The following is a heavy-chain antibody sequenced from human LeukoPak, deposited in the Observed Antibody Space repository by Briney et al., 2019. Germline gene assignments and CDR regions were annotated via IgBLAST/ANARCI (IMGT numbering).Heavy chain of an antibody. Sequence: ASVKVSCTASGYTFTSYDINWVRQATGQGLEWMGWMNPNSGNTGYAQKFQGRVTMTRNTSISTAYMELSSLRSEDTAVYYCARPEAYYYDSSGYRLHYYYGMDVWGQGTTVTVSS. CDR2: MNPNSGNT. V-gene: IGHV1-8*01. J-gene: IGHJ6*02. CDR3: ARPEAYYYDSSGYRLHYYYGMDV. CDR1: GYTFTSYD. D-gene: IGHD3-22*01.